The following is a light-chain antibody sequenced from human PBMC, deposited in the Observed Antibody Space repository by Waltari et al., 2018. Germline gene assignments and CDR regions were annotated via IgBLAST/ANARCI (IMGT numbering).Light chain of an antibody. V-gene: IGKV4-1*01. CDR1: QSVLYSSNNKNY. CDR2: WAS. CDR3: QQYYSTPKYT. J-gene: IGKJ2*01. Sequence: DIVMTQSPDSLAVPLGERATINCKSSQSVLYSSNNKNYLAWYQQKPGQPPKLLIYWASTRESGVPDRFSGSGSGTDFTITISSLQAEDVAVYYCQQYYSTPKYTFGQGTKLEIK.